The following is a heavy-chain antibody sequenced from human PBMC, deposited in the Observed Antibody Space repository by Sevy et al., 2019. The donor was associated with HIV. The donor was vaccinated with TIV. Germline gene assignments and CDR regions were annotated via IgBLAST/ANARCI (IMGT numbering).Heavy chain of an antibody. CDR1: GFTFTTYW. D-gene: IGHD6-13*01. Sequence: GGSLRLSCAASGFTFTTYWMHWVRQAPGKGLVWVSRINSDGSSTNYADSGKGRFTISRDNAKNTLYLQMNSLRAEDTAVYYCARGLVGIAAAGNDYWGQGTLVTVSS. CDR3: ARGLVGIAAAGNDY. J-gene: IGHJ4*02. CDR2: INSDGSST. V-gene: IGHV3-74*01.